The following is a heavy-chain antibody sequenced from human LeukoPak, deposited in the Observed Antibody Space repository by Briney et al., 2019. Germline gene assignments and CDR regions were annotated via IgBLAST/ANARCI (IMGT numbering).Heavy chain of an antibody. CDR3: ARAVVVVAATENYFDY. D-gene: IGHD2-15*01. CDR1: GFTFSSYA. CDR2: ISGSGGST. J-gene: IGHJ4*01. V-gene: IGHV3-23*01. Sequence: GGSLRLSCAASGFTFSSYAMSWVRQAPGKGLEWVPAISGSGGSTYYADSVKGRFTISRDNSKNTLYLQMNSLRAEDTAVYYCARAVVVVAATENYFDYWGQGTLVTVSS.